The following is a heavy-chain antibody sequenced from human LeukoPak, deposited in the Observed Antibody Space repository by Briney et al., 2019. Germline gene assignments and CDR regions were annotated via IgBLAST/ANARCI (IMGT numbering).Heavy chain of an antibody. CDR1: RYTFTSYD. Sequence: ASVKASCKASRYTFTSYDINWVREAAGQGLEWMGWMNPNTGRTGFAQRFQGRLSMTRDTSISTAYMELSSLRSDDTAVYYCARLSQTPDYYSNGGYYFLGYWGQGTPVTVSS. D-gene: IGHD2-8*01. CDR3: ARLSQTPDYYSNGGYYFLGY. J-gene: IGHJ4*02. V-gene: IGHV1-8*01. CDR2: MNPNTGRT.